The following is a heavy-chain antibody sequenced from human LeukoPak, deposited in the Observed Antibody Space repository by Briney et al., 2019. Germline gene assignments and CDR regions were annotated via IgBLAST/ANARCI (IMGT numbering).Heavy chain of an antibody. V-gene: IGHV4-59*12. J-gene: IGHJ4*02. CDR2: MYYNGNT. CDR1: GGSISGYY. D-gene: IGHD1-26*01. Sequence: SETLSLTCTASGGSISGYYWTWIRQPPGKGLEWIGYMYYNGNTNYNPSLKSRVTISVDPSKNQFPLKLSSVTAADTAVYYCARLSGSYSYYFDYWGQGTLVTVSS. CDR3: ARLSGSYSYYFDY.